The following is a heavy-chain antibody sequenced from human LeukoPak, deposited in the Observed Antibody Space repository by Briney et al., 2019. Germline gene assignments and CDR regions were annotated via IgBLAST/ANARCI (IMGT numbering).Heavy chain of an antibody. V-gene: IGHV1-18*01. J-gene: IGHJ4*02. CDR2: ISAYNGNT. CDR3: ARDPHYYDSSGYQSALDY. Sequence: ASVKVSCKASGFTFTSFGFSWVRQAPGQGLEWMGWISAYNGNTNYAQKLQGRVTMTTDTSTSTAYMELRSLRSDDTAVYYCARDPHYYDSSGYQSALDYWGQGTLVTVSS. D-gene: IGHD3-22*01. CDR1: GFTFTSFG.